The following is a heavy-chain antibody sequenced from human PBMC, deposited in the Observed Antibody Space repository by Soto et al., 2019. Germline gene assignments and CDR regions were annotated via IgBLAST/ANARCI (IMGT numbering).Heavy chain of an antibody. Sequence: SETLSLTCTVSDDSISGSDWSWIRQPPGKGLEWIGYIYYSGSTNYNPSLQSRVTISVDTSKNQFSLKLSSVTAADTAVYYCARGSSGWYWEFDYWGQGTTVTVSS. CDR3: ARGSSGWYWEFDY. D-gene: IGHD6-19*01. CDR1: DDSISGSD. V-gene: IGHV4-59*01. J-gene: IGHJ4*02. CDR2: IYYSGST.